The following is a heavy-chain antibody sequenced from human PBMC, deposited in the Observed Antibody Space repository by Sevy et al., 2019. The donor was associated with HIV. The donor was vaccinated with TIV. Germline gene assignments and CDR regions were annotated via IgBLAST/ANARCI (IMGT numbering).Heavy chain of an antibody. D-gene: IGHD5-18*01. CDR2: IYSDGTT. J-gene: IGHJ4*02. Sequence: GGSLRLSCAASGFTVSSNYMTWVRQAPGKGLEGVSVIYSDGTTYHADSVKDRFTISRDNSKNTLFLEMNSLRADDTAFYYCARGKSGYGYGLNSWGQGTLVTVSS. CDR3: ARGKSGYGYGLNS. V-gene: IGHV3-66*01. CDR1: GFTVSSNY.